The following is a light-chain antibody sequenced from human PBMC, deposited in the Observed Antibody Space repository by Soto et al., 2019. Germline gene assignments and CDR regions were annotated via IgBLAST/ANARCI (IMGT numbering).Light chain of an antibody. Sequence: QSVLTQPASVSGSPGQSITISCTGTSSDVGSYNLVSWYPQHPGKAPKLMIYEGSKRPSGVSNRFSGSKSGNTASLTISGLQAEDEADYYCCSYAGSSTYVVFGGGTKVTVL. V-gene: IGLV2-23*01. CDR2: EGS. CDR3: CSYAGSSTYVV. CDR1: SSDVGSYNL. J-gene: IGLJ2*01.